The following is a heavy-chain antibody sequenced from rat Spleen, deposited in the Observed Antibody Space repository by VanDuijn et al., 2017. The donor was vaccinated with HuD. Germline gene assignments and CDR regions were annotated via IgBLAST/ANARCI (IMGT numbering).Heavy chain of an antibody. D-gene: IGHD1-2*01. J-gene: IGHJ4*01. CDR3: ARLGYYSSYIEDA. CDR1: DYSITSNY. V-gene: IGHV3-1*01. Sequence: EVQLQESGPGLVKPSQSLSLTCSVTDYSITSNYWGWIRKFPGNKMEWIGHISYSGSTSYNPSLKSRISITRDTSKNQFFLQLNSVTTEDTATYYCARLGYYSSYIEDAWGQGASVTVSS. CDR2: ISYSGST.